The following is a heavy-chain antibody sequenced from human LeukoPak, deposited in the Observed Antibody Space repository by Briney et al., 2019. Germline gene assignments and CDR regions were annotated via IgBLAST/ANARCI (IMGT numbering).Heavy chain of an antibody. Sequence: ASVKVSCKASGYTFTSYYMHWVRQAPGQGLEWMGIINPSGGGTSYAQKFQGRVTMTRDTSTSTVYMELSSLRSEDTAVYYCFVGLDKREFDYWGQGTLVTVSS. D-gene: IGHD3-16*01. J-gene: IGHJ4*02. CDR2: INPSGGGT. CDR1: GYTFTSYY. V-gene: IGHV1-46*01. CDR3: FVGLDKREFDY.